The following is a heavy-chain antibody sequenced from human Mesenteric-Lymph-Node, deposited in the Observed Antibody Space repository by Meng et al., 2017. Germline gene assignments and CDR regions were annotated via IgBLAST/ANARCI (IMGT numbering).Heavy chain of an antibody. Sequence: ASVKVSCKASGYAFTGYFLHWVRQAPGQGPEWMGRINPNSGGTNYAQKFQGRVTMTRDTSISTAYMELSSLRSEDTAVYYCARVRGGTVTTSGEGPFDYYYYGMDVWGQGTTVTVSS. CDR3: ARVRGGTVTTSGEGPFDYYYYGMDV. J-gene: IGHJ6*02. D-gene: IGHD4-17*01. V-gene: IGHV1-2*06. CDR1: GYAFTGYF. CDR2: INPNSGGT.